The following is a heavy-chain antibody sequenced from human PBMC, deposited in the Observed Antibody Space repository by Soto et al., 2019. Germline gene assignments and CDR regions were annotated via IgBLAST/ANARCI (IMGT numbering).Heavy chain of an antibody. J-gene: IGHJ4*02. CDR3: AKDQASGQGSFDS. CDR2: ISYDGSYQ. Sequence: GGSLRLSCAASGFTFNIYGMHWVRQAPDKGLEWVALISYDGSYQYYADSVKGRFTISRDNSKNTLFLQMNSLRADDTAVYYCAKDQASGQGSFDSWGQGTLVTVSS. V-gene: IGHV3-30*18. CDR1: GFTFNIYG.